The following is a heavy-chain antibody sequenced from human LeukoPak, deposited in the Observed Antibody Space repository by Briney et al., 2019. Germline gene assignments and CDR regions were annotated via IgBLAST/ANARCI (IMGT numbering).Heavy chain of an antibody. CDR1: GYTFTSYD. CDR3: ARPDCSGGICHGSYYYYYGMDV. J-gene: IGHJ6*02. V-gene: IGHV1-8*01. D-gene: IGHD2-15*01. Sequence: ASVKVSCKASGYTFTSYDINWVRQATGQGLEWMGWMNPNSGNTGYAQKFQGRVTMTRNTSLSTDYMELSSLRSEDTAVYYCARPDCSGGICHGSYYYYYGMDVWGQGATVTVSS. CDR2: MNPNSGNT.